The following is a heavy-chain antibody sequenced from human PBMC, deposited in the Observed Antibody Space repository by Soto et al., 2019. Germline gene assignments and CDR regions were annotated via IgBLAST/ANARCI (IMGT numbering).Heavy chain of an antibody. CDR3: WVRVEYYYGMDV. CDR1: GGTFSSYA. J-gene: IGHJ6*02. CDR2: IIPIFGTA. Sequence: QVQLVQSGAEVKKPGSSVKVSCKASGGTFSSYAISWVRQAPGQGLEWMGGIIPIFGTANYAQKFQGRVTITADESPSTAYMELSSLRSEDTAVYYCWVRVEYYYGMDVWGQGTTVTVSS. V-gene: IGHV1-69*01.